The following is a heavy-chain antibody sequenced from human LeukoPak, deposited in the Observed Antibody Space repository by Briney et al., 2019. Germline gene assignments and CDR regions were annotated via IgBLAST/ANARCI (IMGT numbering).Heavy chain of an antibody. CDR3: ARDPACSGGSCYSWFDP. CDR1: GVTFSSYW. CDR2: INSDGSST. V-gene: IGHV3-74*01. Sequence: GGSLRLSCAASGVTFSSYWMHWVRQAPGKGLVWVSRINSDGSSTSYADSVKGRFTISRDNAKNTLYLQMNSLRAEDTAVYYCARDPACSGGSCYSWFDPWGQGTLVTVSS. J-gene: IGHJ5*02. D-gene: IGHD2-15*01.